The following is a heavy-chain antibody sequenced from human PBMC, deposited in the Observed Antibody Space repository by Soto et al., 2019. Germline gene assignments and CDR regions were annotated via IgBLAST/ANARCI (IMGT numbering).Heavy chain of an antibody. V-gene: IGHV1-46*01. CDR2: INPSGGST. CDR3: ARDEGIVVVVAAKGCGNYGMDV. D-gene: IGHD2-15*01. Sequence: ASVKVSCKASGYTFTSYYMHWVRQAPGQGLEWMGIINPSGGSTSYAQKFQGRVTMTRDTSTSTVYMELSSLRSEDTAVYYCARDEGIVVVVAAKGCGNYGMDVWGQGTTVTVSS. CDR1: GYTFTSYY. J-gene: IGHJ6*02.